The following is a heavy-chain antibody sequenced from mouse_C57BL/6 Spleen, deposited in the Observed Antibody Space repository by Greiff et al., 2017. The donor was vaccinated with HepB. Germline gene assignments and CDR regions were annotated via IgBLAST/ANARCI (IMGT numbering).Heavy chain of an antibody. CDR1: GSTFTAYE. V-gene: IGHV1-15*01. D-gene: IGHD2-1*01. J-gene: IGHJ2*01. CDR3: TRSRSTMVPLFDY. Sequence: VQLQQSGAELVRPGASVTLSCKASGSTFTAYEMHWVKQTPVHGLEWIGAIDPETGGTAYNQKFKGKAILTADKSSSTAYMELRSLTSEDSAVYYCTRSRSTMVPLFDYWGQGTTLTVSS. CDR2: IDPETGGT.